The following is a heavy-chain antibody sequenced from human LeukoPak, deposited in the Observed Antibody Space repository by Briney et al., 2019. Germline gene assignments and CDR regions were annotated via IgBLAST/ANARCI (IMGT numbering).Heavy chain of an antibody. V-gene: IGHV4-38-2*02. CDR3: ARDRGVAVAGPPGY. J-gene: IGHJ4*02. Sequence: SETLSLTCAVSGYSISSGYYWGWIRQPPGKGLEWVGSIFHSGSTYYNPSLKSRVTITVDTSKNQFSLKLSSVTAADTAVYYCARDRGVAVAGPPGYWGQGTLVTVSS. CDR2: IFHSGST. CDR1: GYSISSGYY. D-gene: IGHD6-19*01.